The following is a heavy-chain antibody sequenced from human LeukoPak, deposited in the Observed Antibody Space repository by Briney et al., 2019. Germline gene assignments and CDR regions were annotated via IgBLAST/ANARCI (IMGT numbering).Heavy chain of an antibody. Sequence: GGALRLSCTVSGCTFSDSGLSWVRQAPGKGVEWVGFIRSERYGGTTEYAASVKGRLTISRDDSKTIAYLHLTTLKAEDTAVYYCARDLREWEPNAFDVWGQGTMVNVSP. CDR1: GCTFSDSG. D-gene: IGHD1-26*01. CDR2: IRSERYGGTT. J-gene: IGHJ3*01. CDR3: ARDLREWEPNAFDV. V-gene: IGHV3-49*04.